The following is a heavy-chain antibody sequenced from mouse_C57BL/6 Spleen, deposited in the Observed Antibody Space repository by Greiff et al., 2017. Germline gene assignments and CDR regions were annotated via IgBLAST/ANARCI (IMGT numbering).Heavy chain of an antibody. D-gene: IGHD3-3*01. CDR1: GYAFSSSW. CDR3: ARGGDPDY. J-gene: IGHJ2*01. CDR2: IYPGDGDT. Sequence: QVQLKASGPELVKPGASVKISCKASGYAFSSSWMNWVKQRPGKGLEWIGRIYPGDGDTNYNGKFKGKATLTADKSSSTAYMQLSSLTSEDSAVYFCARGGDPDYWGQGTTLTVSS. V-gene: IGHV1-82*01.